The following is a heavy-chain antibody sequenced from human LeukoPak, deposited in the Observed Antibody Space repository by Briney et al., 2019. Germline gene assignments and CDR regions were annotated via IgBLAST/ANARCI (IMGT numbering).Heavy chain of an antibody. Sequence: PGGSLRLYCAASGFTVSSNYMSWVRHAPGKGLEWASVIYSGGSTYYADSVKGRFTISRDNSKNTLYLQMNSLRAEDTAVYYCASKLRAAAGTGYMDVWGKGSTVTIFS. CDR3: ASKLRAAAGTGYMDV. V-gene: IGHV3-53*01. CDR1: GFTVSSNY. J-gene: IGHJ6*03. CDR2: IYSGGST. D-gene: IGHD6-13*01.